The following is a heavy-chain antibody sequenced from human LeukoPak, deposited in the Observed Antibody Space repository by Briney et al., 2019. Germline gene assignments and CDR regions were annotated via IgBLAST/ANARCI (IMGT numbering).Heavy chain of an antibody. CDR3: ARDLQHQTLDF. Sequence: ASVKVSCKASGYTFSDNYIYWVRQAPGQGLEWMGWINPKSGDTKYSQKFQGRVTITRDTSITTAYMELSRLRSDDTAIYYCARDLQHQTLDFWGQGTMVTVSS. CDR2: INPKSGDT. J-gene: IGHJ3*01. V-gene: IGHV1-2*02. CDR1: GYTFSDNY. D-gene: IGHD1-1*01.